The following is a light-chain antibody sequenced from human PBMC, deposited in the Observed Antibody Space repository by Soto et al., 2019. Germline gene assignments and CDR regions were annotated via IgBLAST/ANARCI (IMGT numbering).Light chain of an antibody. CDR2: ASV. CDR3: HLYGTSPP. J-gene: IGKJ5*01. V-gene: IGKV3-20*01. Sequence: EIVLTQSPGTLSLSPGKRATLSCRASQSVSNNYLAWYQQKPGQAPRLLIYASVQRATAITDRFSGSASGTDLTLTINRLEPEDFAVYYCHLYGTSPPFGQGARLEI. CDR1: QSVSNNY.